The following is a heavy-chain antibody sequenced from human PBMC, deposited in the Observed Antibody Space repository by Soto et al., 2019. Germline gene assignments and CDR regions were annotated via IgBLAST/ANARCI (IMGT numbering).Heavy chain of an antibody. CDR3: VTGYCSAGVCSRGY. V-gene: IGHV3-53*01. CDR1: GFTVSSNY. D-gene: IGHD2-8*02. CDR2: IYSGGST. J-gene: IGHJ4*02. Sequence: GESLKISCAASGFTVSSNYMNWVRQAPGKGLEWVSVIYSGGSTYYADSVKGRFTISRDNSKNTLYLQMNSLRVEDTAVYYCVTGYCSAGVCSRGYWGQGTLVTVSS.